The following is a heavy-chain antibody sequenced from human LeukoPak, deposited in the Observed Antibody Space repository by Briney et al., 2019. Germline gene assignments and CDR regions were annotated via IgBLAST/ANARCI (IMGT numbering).Heavy chain of an antibody. CDR3: ARGRSYYGSGSPYYFDY. V-gene: IGHV1-69*05. CDR1: GGTFSSYA. J-gene: IGHJ4*02. Sequence: GASVKVSCKASGGTFSSYAISWVRQAPGQGLEWMGGIIPIFGTANYAQKFQGRVTITTDESASTAYMELSSLRSEDTAVYYCARGRSYYGSGSPYYFDYRGQGTLVTVSS. CDR2: IIPIFGTA. D-gene: IGHD3-10*01.